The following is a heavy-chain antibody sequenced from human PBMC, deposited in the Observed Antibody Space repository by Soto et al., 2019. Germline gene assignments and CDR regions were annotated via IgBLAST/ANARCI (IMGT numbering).Heavy chain of an antibody. CDR3: TTDQYHGWSPMATETKDAFDI. V-gene: IGHV3-15*07. J-gene: IGHJ3*02. CDR2: IKSKTDGGTT. Sequence: EVQLVESGGGLVKPGGSLRLSCAASGFTFSNAWMNWVRQAPGKGLEWVGRIKSKTDGGTTDYAAPVKGRFTISRDDSKNTLYLQMNSLKTEDTAVYYCTTDQYHGWSPMATETKDAFDIWGQGTMVTVSS. CDR1: GFTFSNAW. D-gene: IGHD5-12*01.